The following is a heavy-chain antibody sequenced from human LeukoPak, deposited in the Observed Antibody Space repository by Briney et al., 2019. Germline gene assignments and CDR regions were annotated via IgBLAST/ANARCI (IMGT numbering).Heavy chain of an antibody. V-gene: IGHV3-73*01. CDR1: GFTFSGSA. D-gene: IGHD2-2*01. CDR2: IRSKANSYAT. Sequence: GGSLRLSCAASGFTFSGSAMHWVRQASGKGLEWVGRIRSKANSYATAYAASVKGRFTISRDDSKNTAYLQMNSLKTEDTAVYYCAKGRYCSSTSCYEAWGYWGQGTLVTVSS. J-gene: IGHJ4*02. CDR3: AKGRYCSSTSCYEAWGY.